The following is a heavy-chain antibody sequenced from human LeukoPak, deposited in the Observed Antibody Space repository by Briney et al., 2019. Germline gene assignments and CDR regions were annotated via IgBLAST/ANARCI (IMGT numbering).Heavy chain of an antibody. Sequence: PGGSLRLSCAASGFTFSSYAMSWVRQAPGKGLEWVSAISGSGGSTYYADSVKGRFTISRDNSKNTLYLQMNSLRAEDTAVYYCAKDSLVRGVYPPDYWGQGTLVTVSS. CDR3: AKDSLVRGVYPPDY. CDR2: ISGSGGST. J-gene: IGHJ4*02. V-gene: IGHV3-23*01. D-gene: IGHD3-10*01. CDR1: GFTFSSYA.